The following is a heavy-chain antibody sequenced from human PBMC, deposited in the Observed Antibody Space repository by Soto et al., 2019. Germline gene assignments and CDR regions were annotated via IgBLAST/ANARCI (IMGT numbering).Heavy chain of an antibody. Sequence: EVQLLESGGGLVQPGGSLRLSCAASGFTFSSYAMSWVRQAPGKGLEWVSAISGSGGSTYYADSVKGRFTISRDNSKNTLYLQMYSLRAEDTAVYYCAKGAHYDSSGYYSFYYYYYGMDVWGQGTTVTVSS. CDR3: AKGAHYDSSGYYSFYYYYYGMDV. D-gene: IGHD3-22*01. V-gene: IGHV3-23*01. CDR2: ISGSGGST. CDR1: GFTFSSYA. J-gene: IGHJ6*02.